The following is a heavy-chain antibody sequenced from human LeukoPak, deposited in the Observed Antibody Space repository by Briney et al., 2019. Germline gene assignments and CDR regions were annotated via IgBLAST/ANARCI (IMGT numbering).Heavy chain of an antibody. V-gene: IGHV3-23*01. Sequence: GGSLRLSCAASGFTFSNYAMSWVRQAPGKGLGWVSTIGGSGDPTYYADSVKGRFTISRDNSRNTLYLQMNSLRPEDTAVYYCANESGVSVAYFFDYWLQETMVTVTS. CDR1: GFTFSNYA. CDR3: ANESGVSVAYFFDY. D-gene: IGHD5/OR15-5a*01. J-gene: IGHJ4*02. CDR2: IGGSGDPT.